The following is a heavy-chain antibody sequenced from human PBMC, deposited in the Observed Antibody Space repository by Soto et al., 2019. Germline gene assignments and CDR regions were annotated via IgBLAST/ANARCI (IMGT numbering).Heavy chain of an antibody. D-gene: IGHD3-10*01. CDR3: AREGGAYYYGSGSKTNWFDP. Sequence: QVQLVQSGAEVKKPGASVKVSCKASGYTFTSYGISWVRQAPGQGLEWMGWISAYNGNTNYAQKLQGRVTMTPDTPTSTAYMEVRSLRSDDTAVYYCAREGGAYYYGSGSKTNWFDPWGQGTLVTVSS. J-gene: IGHJ5*02. CDR2: ISAYNGNT. CDR1: GYTFTSYG. V-gene: IGHV1-18*01.